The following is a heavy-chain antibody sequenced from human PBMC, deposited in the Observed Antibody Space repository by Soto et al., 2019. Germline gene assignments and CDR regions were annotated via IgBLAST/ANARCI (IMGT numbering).Heavy chain of an antibody. CDR3: ARGDCVGGTFYSLAGSVYDYMDV. CDR2: INSEGSVS. V-gene: IGHV3-74*02. J-gene: IGHJ6*03. Sequence: EVQLVESGGGLVQPGGSLRLSCAASGFTFSNYWMYWVRQAPGKGREWVSRINSEGSVSSHADSVRGRLTISRDNVKNTLYLHMDSLRAEDTAVYFCARGDCVGGTFYSLAGSVYDYMDVWGKGTTVTVFS. D-gene: IGHD2-15*01. CDR1: GFTFSNYW.